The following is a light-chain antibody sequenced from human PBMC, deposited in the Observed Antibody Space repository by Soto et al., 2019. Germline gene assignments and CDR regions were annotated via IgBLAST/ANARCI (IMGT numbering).Light chain of an antibody. V-gene: IGKV1-39*01. CDR1: QSISTY. Sequence: DIQMTQSPSSLSASVGDRVTITCRASQSISTYLNWYQQHPGKAPKPLIYTASNVESRVPSRFSGSGSGTDFTLTISSLQPEDFATYYCQQSYGIPPVTFGGGTKVEIK. CDR2: TAS. J-gene: IGKJ4*01. CDR3: QQSYGIPPVT.